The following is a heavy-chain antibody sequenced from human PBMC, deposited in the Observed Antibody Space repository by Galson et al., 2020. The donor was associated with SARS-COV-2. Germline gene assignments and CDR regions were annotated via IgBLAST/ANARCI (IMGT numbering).Heavy chain of an antibody. CDR1: GYTFTSYY. CDR3: ATAPGIAAAGTWWFDP. Sequence: ASVKVSCKASGYTFTSYYMHWVRQAPGQGLEWMGIINPSGGSTSYAQKFQGRVTMTRDTSTSTVYMELSSLRSEDTAVYYCATAPGIAAAGTWWFDPWGQGTLVTVSS. V-gene: IGHV1-46*01. J-gene: IGHJ5*02. CDR2: INPSGGST. D-gene: IGHD6-13*01.